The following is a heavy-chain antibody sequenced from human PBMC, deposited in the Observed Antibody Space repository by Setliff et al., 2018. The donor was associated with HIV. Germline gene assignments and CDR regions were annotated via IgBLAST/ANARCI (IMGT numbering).Heavy chain of an antibody. CDR2: ISYSGTT. Sequence: SETLSLTCTVSGAFSSISSYHWGWIRQSPGKGLEWIGQISYSGTTNYNPSLKSRVTISVDTSKNQFSLTLSSLSAADTAVYYCAKVLNYYDSSGYHYSYYYMDVWGKGTMVTVSS. D-gene: IGHD3-22*01. J-gene: IGHJ6*03. CDR1: GAFSSISSYH. V-gene: IGHV4-59*08. CDR3: AKVLNYYDSSGYHYSYYYMDV.